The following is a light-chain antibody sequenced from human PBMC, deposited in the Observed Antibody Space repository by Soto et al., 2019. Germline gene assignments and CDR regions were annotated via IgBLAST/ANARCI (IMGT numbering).Light chain of an antibody. CDR1: QSVSSSY. CDR2: GAS. CDR3: QQYGSSPFT. J-gene: IGKJ4*01. V-gene: IGKV3-20*01. Sequence: EIVLTQSPGTLPLSPGERATLSCRASQSVSSSYLAWDQQKPGQAPRLLIYGASSRATGIPDRFSGSGSGTDFTLTISRLEPEDFAVYYCQQYGSSPFTFGGGTKVEIK.